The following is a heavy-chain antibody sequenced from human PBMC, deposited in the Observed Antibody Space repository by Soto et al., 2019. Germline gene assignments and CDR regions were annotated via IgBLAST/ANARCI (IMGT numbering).Heavy chain of an antibody. CDR3: ARRAWDRYYAIDV. Sequence: VQLVESGGGEVQPGRSLRLSCAASGFKYTDFALHWVRQAPGKGLEWVAIISYDGSDKYYADSVKGRFVISRDNPKNTLYLEMNGPSPESTAVYFCARRAWDRYYAIDVWGQGTPVTVFS. D-gene: IGHD1-26*01. J-gene: IGHJ6*02. V-gene: IGHV3-30*09. CDR1: GFKYTDFA. CDR2: ISYDGSDK.